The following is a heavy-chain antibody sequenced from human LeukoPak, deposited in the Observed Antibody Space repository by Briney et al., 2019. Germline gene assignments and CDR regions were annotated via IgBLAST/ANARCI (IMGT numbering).Heavy chain of an antibody. D-gene: IGHD5-18*01. V-gene: IGHV3-64*01. CDR3: AREDTVYAFDI. J-gene: IGHJ3*02. CDR2: ISSNGGST. Sequence: GGSLRLSCAASGFTFSSYAMHWVRQAPGKGLEYVSAISSNGGSTYYANSVKGRFTISRDNSKNTLYLQMGSLRAEDMAVYYCAREDTVYAFDIWGQGTMVTVSS. CDR1: GFTFSSYA.